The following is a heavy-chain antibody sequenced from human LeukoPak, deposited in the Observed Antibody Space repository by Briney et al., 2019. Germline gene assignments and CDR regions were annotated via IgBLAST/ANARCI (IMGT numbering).Heavy chain of an antibody. CDR3: ARLDSGSFVGY. D-gene: IGHD3-10*01. V-gene: IGHV4-30-4*08. J-gene: IGHJ1*01. Sequence: SETLSLTCTVSGGSISSGDYYWRWIRQPPGKGLEWIGYIYYSGSTYYNPSLKSRVTISVDTSKNQFSLKLSSVTAADTAVYYCARLDSGSFVGYWGQGNLLTVSS. CDR2: IYYSGST. CDR1: GGSISSGDYY.